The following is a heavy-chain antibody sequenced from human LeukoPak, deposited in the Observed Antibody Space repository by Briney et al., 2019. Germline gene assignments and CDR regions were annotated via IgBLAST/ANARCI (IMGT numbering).Heavy chain of an antibody. J-gene: IGHJ6*02. CDR3: AIGGVIWRMDV. V-gene: IGHV3-66*01. CDR1: GFTVTSNY. Sequence: GGSLRLSCAVSGFTVTSNYVSWVRQAPGKGLEWVSVVYPGGFTYHADSVKGRFTISRDTSKNTVYLQMNSLRAEDTAVYYCAIGGVIWRMDVWGQGTTVTVSS. D-gene: IGHD2/OR15-2a*01. CDR2: VYPGGFT.